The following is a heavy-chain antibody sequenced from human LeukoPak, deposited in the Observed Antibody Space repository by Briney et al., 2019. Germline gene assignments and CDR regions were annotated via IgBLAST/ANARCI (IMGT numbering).Heavy chain of an antibody. V-gene: IGHV1-2*02. CDR1: GYTFTGYY. D-gene: IGHD1-26*01. J-gene: IGHJ4*02. CDR2: INPNSGGT. CDR3: ARVGTTMMLH. Sequence: ASVKVSCKASGYTFTGYYMHWVRQAPGQGLEWMGWINPNSGGTNYEQKFQGRVTMTTDTSTSTAYMELRSLRSDDTAVYYCARVGTTMMLHWGQGTLVTVSS.